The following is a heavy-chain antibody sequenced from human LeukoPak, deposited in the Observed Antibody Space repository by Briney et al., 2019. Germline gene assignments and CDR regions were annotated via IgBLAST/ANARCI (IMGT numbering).Heavy chain of an antibody. CDR2: ISAYNGNT. CDR1: GYTFTSYD. CDR3: ARDGFYYGSVDY. J-gene: IGHJ4*02. D-gene: IGHD3-10*01. Sequence: GASVKVSCKASGYTFTSYDINWVRQATGQGLEWMGWISAYNGNTNYAQKLQGRVTMTTDTSTSTAYMELRSLRSDDTAVYYCARDGFYYGSVDYWGQGTLVTVSS. V-gene: IGHV1-18*01.